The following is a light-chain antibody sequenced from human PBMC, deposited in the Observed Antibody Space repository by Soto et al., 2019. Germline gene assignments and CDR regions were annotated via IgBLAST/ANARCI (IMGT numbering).Light chain of an antibody. CDR3: LQHKTYPWT. CDR1: QDISNY. J-gene: IGKJ1*01. CDR2: AAS. V-gene: IGKV1-17*03. Sequence: DIQMTQSPSAMSASVGDRVTITCRATQDISNYLTWFQQKPGKVPQRLIYAASTLQGGVPSRLSGSGSGTEFTLTISSLQPEDFATYYCLQHKTYPWTFGQGTKVEVK.